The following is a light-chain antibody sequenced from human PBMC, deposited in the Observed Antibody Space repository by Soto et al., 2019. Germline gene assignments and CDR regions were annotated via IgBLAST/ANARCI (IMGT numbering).Light chain of an antibody. CDR2: EGS. J-gene: IGLJ2*01. Sequence: QSALTQPASVSGSPGQSITISCTGTSSGVGSYNLVSWYQQHPGKAPKLMIYEGSKRPSGVSNRFSGSKSGNTASLTISGLQAEDEADYYYCSYAGSSTVVFGGGTKLTVL. V-gene: IGLV2-23*01. CDR3: CSYAGSSTVV. CDR1: SSGVGSYNL.